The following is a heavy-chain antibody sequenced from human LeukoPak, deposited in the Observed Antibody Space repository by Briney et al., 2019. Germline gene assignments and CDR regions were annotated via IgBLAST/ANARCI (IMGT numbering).Heavy chain of an antibody. CDR2: ISWNSGSI. V-gene: IGHV3-9*01. Sequence: PGGSLSLSCAASGFTFDDYAMHWVRQAPGKGLEWVSGISWNSGSIGYADSVKGRFTISRDNAKNSLYLQMNSLRAEDTALYYCAKDQWLVPNYFDYWGQGTLVTVSS. CDR1: GFTFDDYA. J-gene: IGHJ4*02. D-gene: IGHD6-19*01. CDR3: AKDQWLVPNYFDY.